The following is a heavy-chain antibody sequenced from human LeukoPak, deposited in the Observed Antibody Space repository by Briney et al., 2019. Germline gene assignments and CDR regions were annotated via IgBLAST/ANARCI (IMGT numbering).Heavy chain of an antibody. V-gene: IGHV3-23*01. D-gene: IGHD2-2*01. Sequence: PGGSLRLSCAASGFAFSSYAMSWVRQAPGKGLEWVSAISGSGGSTYYADSVKGRFTISRDNSKNTLYLQMNSLRAEDTAVYYCAKDGTVVPAADHDYWGQGTLVTVSS. CDR3: AKDGTVVPAADHDY. CDR1: GFAFSSYA. J-gene: IGHJ4*02. CDR2: ISGSGGST.